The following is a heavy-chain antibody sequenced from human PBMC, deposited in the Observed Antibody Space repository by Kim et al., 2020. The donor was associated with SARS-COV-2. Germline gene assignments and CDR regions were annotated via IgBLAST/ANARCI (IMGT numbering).Heavy chain of an antibody. CDR3: AKDLHEVVAATLLTD. CDR1: GFTFDDYA. Sequence: GGSLRLSCAASGFTFDDYAMHWVRQAPGKGLEWVSGISWNSGSIGYADSVKGRFTISRDNAKNSLYLQMNSLRAEDTALYYCAKDLHEVVAATLLTDWGQGTLVTVSS. J-gene: IGHJ1*01. CDR2: ISWNSGSI. D-gene: IGHD3-9*01. V-gene: IGHV3-9*01.